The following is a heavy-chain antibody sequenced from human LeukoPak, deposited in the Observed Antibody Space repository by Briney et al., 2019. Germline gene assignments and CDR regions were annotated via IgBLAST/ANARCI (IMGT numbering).Heavy chain of an antibody. V-gene: IGHV1-2*04. CDR2: INPNSGGT. D-gene: IGHD5-12*01. Sequence: ASVKVSFKASGYTFTGYYMHWVRQAPGQGLEWMGWINPNSGGTNYAQKFQGWVTMTRDTSISTAYMELSRLRSDDTAVYYCARDGGYSGYDSFDYWGQGTLVTVSS. J-gene: IGHJ4*02. CDR3: ARDGGYSGYDSFDY. CDR1: GYTFTGYY.